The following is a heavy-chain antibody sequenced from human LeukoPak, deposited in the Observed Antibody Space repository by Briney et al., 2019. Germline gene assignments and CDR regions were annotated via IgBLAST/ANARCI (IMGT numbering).Heavy chain of an antibody. Sequence: SSETLSLTCAVYGGSFSGYYWSWLRQPPGKGLEWIGEINHSGSTNYNPSLKSRVTISVDTSKNQFSLRLSSVTAADTAVYYCAIGRVGVVAATLLYYYYGMDVWGQGTTVTVSS. J-gene: IGHJ6*02. V-gene: IGHV4-34*01. CDR1: GGSFSGYY. CDR2: INHSGST. CDR3: AIGRVGVVAATLLYYYYGMDV. D-gene: IGHD2-15*01.